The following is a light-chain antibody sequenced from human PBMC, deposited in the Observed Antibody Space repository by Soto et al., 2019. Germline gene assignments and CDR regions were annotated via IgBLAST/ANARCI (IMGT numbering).Light chain of an antibody. Sequence: EVVMTQSPATLSVSLGDRATLSCRASQSVSSNLAWYQQKPGQAPRLLIYGASTRATGIPARFSGSGSGTEFTLTISSLQSEDFAVYSCQQYNNWPLTFGGGTNVEIK. V-gene: IGKV3-15*01. CDR1: QSVSSN. CDR3: QQYNNWPLT. J-gene: IGKJ4*01. CDR2: GAS.